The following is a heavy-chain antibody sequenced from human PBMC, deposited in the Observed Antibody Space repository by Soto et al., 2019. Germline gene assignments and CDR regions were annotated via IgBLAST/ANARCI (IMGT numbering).Heavy chain of an antibody. V-gene: IGHV4-39*02. CDR3: ANYSMPRPWFDT. Sequence: SETLSVTCSLCVGPINSSSSFWGWLRQSPGKGLEWIATINYRWPAEYNPSLKSRVTISVDRSRNVLSLQMNYVTAPDTAVYYCANYSMPRPWFDTWGQGTLVTVS. CDR2: INYRWPA. J-gene: IGHJ5*02. CDR1: VGPINSSSSF. D-gene: IGHD2-21*01.